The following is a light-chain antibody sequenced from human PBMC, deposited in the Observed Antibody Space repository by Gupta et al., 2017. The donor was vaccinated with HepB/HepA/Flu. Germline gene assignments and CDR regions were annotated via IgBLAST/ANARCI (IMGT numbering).Light chain of an antibody. CDR1: QSLLYSNGYHY. V-gene: IGKV2-28*01. CDR3: FQALQTPFT. CDR2: LGS. Sequence: DIVLTQSPLSLPVTPGEPASISCRSSQSLLYSNGYHYLDWYLQKPGQSPQILIYLGSNRAPGVPDRFSVSRSGTDFTLTISRVEAEDVCIYYCFQALQTPFTFGPGTRVDIK. J-gene: IGKJ3*01.